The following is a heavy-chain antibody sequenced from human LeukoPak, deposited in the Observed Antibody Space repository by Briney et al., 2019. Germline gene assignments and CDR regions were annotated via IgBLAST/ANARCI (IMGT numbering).Heavy chain of an antibody. Sequence: GGSLTLSCAASGCTFSSYSMSWVRQPPGKGLEWVASISGSGGSTYYADSVKGRFTIPRDNSKNTLYLQMNSLRAEDTAVYYCAKAPHFIAVAVTNYYFDYWGQGTLVTVSS. V-gene: IGHV3-23*01. CDR3: AKAPHFIAVAVTNYYFDY. CDR1: GCTFSSYS. CDR2: ISGSGGST. J-gene: IGHJ4*02. D-gene: IGHD6-19*01.